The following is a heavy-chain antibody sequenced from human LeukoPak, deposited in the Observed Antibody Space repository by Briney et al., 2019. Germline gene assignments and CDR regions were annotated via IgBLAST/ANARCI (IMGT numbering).Heavy chain of an antibody. CDR1: GYTFTSYG. V-gene: IGHV1-18*01. CDR2: INAGNGNT. Sequence: ASVKVSCKASGYTFTSYGISWVRQAPGQGLEWMGWINAGNGNTKYSQKFQGRVTITADESTSTAYMELSSLRSEDTAVYYCARGHYGSGSFVDYYYGMDVWGQGTTVTVSS. D-gene: IGHD3-10*01. CDR3: ARGHYGSGSFVDYYYGMDV. J-gene: IGHJ6*02.